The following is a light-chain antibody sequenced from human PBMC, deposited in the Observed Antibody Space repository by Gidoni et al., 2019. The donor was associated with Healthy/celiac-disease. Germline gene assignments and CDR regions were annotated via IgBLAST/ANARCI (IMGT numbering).Light chain of an antibody. J-gene: IGKJ4*01. CDR3: QQRSNWPPT. Sequence: EIVFTQSPATLSLSPGTGATLSCRASQSVSSYLAWYQQKPGQAPRLLIYDASNRATGIPARFSGSGSGTDFTLTISSLEPEDFAVYNCQQRSNWPPTFGGGTKVEIK. CDR1: QSVSSY. V-gene: IGKV3-11*01. CDR2: DAS.